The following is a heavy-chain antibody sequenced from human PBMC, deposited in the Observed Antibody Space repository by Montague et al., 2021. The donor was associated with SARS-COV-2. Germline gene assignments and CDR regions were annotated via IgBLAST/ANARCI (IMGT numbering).Heavy chain of an antibody. Sequence: SLRLSCAASGFIFSNFAFHWVRQAPGKGLEWVSAISGSGGSTYYADSVKGRSTISRDNSKNTLYLQMNSLRAEDTAVYYCAKDSGSGSDYWGQGTLVTVSS. CDR2: ISGSGGST. D-gene: IGHD3-10*01. CDR3: AKDSGSGSDY. V-gene: IGHV3-23*01. CDR1: GFIFSNFA. J-gene: IGHJ4*02.